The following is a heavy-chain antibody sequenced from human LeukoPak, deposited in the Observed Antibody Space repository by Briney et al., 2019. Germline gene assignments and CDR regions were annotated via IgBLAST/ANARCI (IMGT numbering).Heavy chain of an antibody. D-gene: IGHD2-2*01. V-gene: IGHV3-66*01. Sequence: QPGGSLRLSCAASGFTVSSNYMSWVRQAPGKGLVWVSVIYSGGSTYYADSVKGRFTISRDNSKNTLYLQMNSLRAEDTAVYYCAREALTGYCSSTSCSYWGQGTLVTVSS. J-gene: IGHJ4*02. CDR3: AREALTGYCSSTSCSY. CDR1: GFTVSSNY. CDR2: IYSGGST.